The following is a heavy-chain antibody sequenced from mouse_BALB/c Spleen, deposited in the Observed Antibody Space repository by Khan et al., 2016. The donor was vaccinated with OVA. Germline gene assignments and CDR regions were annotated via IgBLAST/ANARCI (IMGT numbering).Heavy chain of an antibody. J-gene: IGHJ3*01. V-gene: IGHV1-61*01. CDR3: ARREKYGYDPSWFAY. CDR1: GYTFTSYW. CDR2: INPSDSET. D-gene: IGHD2-2*01. Sequence: QVQLQQSGAELVRPGASVKLSCKASGYTFTSYWMNWVRQRPGQGLDWIGKINPSDSETHYHQLFKDKATLTVDKSSGTAYMQLSSLTSEDSAVYYCARREKYGYDPSWFAYWGQGTLVTVSA.